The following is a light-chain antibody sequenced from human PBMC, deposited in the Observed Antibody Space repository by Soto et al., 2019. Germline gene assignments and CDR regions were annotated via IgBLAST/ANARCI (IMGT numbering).Light chain of an antibody. CDR2: DVS. V-gene: IGLV2-14*04. J-gene: IGLJ2*01. CDR3: SSYTSSSVVV. CDR1: SSDVGGYNY. Sequence: CAGTSSDVGGYNYVSWYQQHPGKAPKLMIYDVSDRPSGVSNRFSGSKSGNTASLTISGLQAEDEADYYCSSYTSSSVVVFGGGTKLTVL.